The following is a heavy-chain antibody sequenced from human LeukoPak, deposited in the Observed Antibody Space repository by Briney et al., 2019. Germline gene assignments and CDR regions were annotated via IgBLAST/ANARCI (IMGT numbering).Heavy chain of an antibody. CDR1: GGSISTISSSTYY. CDR3: ARLTIFGVVIRPNWFDP. CDR2: LFYGENS. J-gene: IGHJ5*02. Sequence: SETLSLTCTVSGGSISTISSSTYYWGWIRQAPGKGLEWIGSLFYGENSHYNPSLKSRATISVDTSKNQFSLKLSSVTAADTAVYYCARLTIFGVVIRPNWFDPWGQGTLVTVSS. V-gene: IGHV4-39*01. D-gene: IGHD3-3*01.